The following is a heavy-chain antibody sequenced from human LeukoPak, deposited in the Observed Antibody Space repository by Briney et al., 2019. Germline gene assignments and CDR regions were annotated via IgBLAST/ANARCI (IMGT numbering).Heavy chain of an antibody. CDR1: GGSLSGFY. V-gene: IGHV4-34*01. CDR2: INQSGST. D-gene: IGHD5-18*01. Sequence: PSETLSLTCAVYGGSLSGFYWSWIRQSPGKGLEWIGEINQSGSTNYNPSLKSRVTISVDTSKNQFSLKLSSVTAADTAVYYCARRRYSYGPFDYWGQGTLVTVSS. CDR3: ARRRYSYGPFDY. J-gene: IGHJ4*02.